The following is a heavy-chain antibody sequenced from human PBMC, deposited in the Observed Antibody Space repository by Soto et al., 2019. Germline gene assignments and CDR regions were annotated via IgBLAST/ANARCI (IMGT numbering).Heavy chain of an antibody. Sequence: QVQLQESGPGLVKPSQTLSLTCTVSGGSISSGGYYWSWIRQHPGKGLEWIGYIYYSGSTYYNPSLKSRVTLSVDTSKNQFSLKLSSVTAADTAVYYCARSPSIFRNNWFDPWGQGTLVTVSS. V-gene: IGHV4-31*03. D-gene: IGHD2-15*01. CDR2: IYYSGST. J-gene: IGHJ5*02. CDR3: ARSPSIFRNNWFDP. CDR1: GGSISSGGYY.